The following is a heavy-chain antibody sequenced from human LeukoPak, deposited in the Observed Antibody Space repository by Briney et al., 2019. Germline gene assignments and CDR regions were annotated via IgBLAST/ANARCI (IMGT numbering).Heavy chain of an antibody. CDR1: GGSINNYY. Sequence: SETLSLTCTISGGSINNYYWSWIRQPPGKGLEWIGYIYYSGSTTYNPSLKSRVTISVDTSKNQFSLSLSSVTAADTAVYYCARHRPGPYDYWGQGTLVAVSS. V-gene: IGHV4-59*08. J-gene: IGHJ4*02. D-gene: IGHD6-6*01. CDR2: IYYSGST. CDR3: ARHRPGPYDY.